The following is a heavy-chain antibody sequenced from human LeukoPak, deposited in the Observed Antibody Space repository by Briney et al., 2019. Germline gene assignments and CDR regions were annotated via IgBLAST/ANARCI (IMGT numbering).Heavy chain of an antibody. CDR1: GYSISIGYY. CDR2: IYHSGST. J-gene: IGHJ5*02. D-gene: IGHD1-7*01. Sequence: PSETLSLTCAVSGYSISIGYYWGWIRQPPRKGLEWIGTIYHSGSTYCNPSLKSRVTISVDTSKNQFSLKLSSVTAADTAVYYCARHTFWNYVSWFDPWGQGALVTVSS. V-gene: IGHV4-38-2*01. CDR3: ARHTFWNYVSWFDP.